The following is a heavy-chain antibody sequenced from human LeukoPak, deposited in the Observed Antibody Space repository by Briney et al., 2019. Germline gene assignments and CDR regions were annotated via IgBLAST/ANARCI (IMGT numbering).Heavy chain of an antibody. V-gene: IGHV1-24*01. Sequence: ASVKVSCKVSGYTLTELSMHWVRQAPGEGLEWMGGFDPEDGETIYAQKFQGRVTMTEDTSTDTAYMELSSLRSEDTAVYYCATESLPTRGGTRRGVAFDIWGQGTMVTVSS. D-gene: IGHD2-15*01. CDR3: ATESLPTRGGTRRGVAFDI. CDR1: GYTLTELS. CDR2: FDPEDGET. J-gene: IGHJ3*02.